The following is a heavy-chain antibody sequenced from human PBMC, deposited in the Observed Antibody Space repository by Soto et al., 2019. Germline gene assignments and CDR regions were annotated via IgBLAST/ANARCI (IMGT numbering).Heavy chain of an antibody. D-gene: IGHD5-12*01. J-gene: IGHJ3*02. CDR2: ISGSGGST. CDR3: AKVGPEMATNIGAFDI. Sequence: EVQLLESGGGLVQPGGSLRLSCAVSGFTFSSYAMSWVRQAPGKGLEWVSAISGSGGSTYYADSVKGRFTISRDNSKNTLYLQMNSLRAEDTAVYYCAKVGPEMATNIGAFDIWGQGTMVTVSS. CDR1: GFTFSSYA. V-gene: IGHV3-23*01.